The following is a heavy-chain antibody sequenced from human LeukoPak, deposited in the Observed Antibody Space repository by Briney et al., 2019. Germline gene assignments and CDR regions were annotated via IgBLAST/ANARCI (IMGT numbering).Heavy chain of an antibody. CDR2: INPNSGGT. CDR1: GYTFTDYY. D-gene: IGHD3-22*01. J-gene: IGHJ4*02. CDR3: AREYYDSSAYNQEAIDY. V-gene: IGHV1-2*02. Sequence: ASVKVSCKASGYTFTDYYMHWVRQPPGQGLEWLGWINPNSGGTNYAQKFQGRVTMTRDTSISTAYMELSRLRSDDTAVYYCAREYYDSSAYNQEAIDYWGQGTLVTVSS.